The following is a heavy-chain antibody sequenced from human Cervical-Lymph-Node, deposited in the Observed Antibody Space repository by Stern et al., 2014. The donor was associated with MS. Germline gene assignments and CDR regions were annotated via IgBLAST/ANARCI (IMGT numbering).Heavy chain of an antibody. V-gene: IGHV4-59*08. Sequence: QLQLQESGPGLVQPSETLSLTCTASGGSISNYYWSWIRQPPGKGLEWVGYIYYIGTTNYDPSLKSRVTISVDTSKNQFSLRLSSVSVADTAVYYCARHGDTSFVYWGQGTLVTISS. J-gene: IGHJ4*02. CDR3: ARHGDTSFVY. CDR1: GGSISNYY. D-gene: IGHD2-21*02. CDR2: IYYIGTT.